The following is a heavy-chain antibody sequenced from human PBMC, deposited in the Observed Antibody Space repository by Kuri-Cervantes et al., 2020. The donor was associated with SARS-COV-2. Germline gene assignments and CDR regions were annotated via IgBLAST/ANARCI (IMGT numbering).Heavy chain of an antibody. CDR3: ASNSNYGYYGMDV. J-gene: IGHJ6*02. Sequence: ASVKVSCKASGYTFTSYGISWVRQAPGQGLEWMGWINPNSGGTNYAQKFQGRVTMTRDTSISTAYMELSRLRSGDTAVYYCASNSNYGYYGMDVWGQGTTVTVSS. CDR1: GYTFTSYG. CDR2: INPNSGGT. V-gene: IGHV1-2*02. D-gene: IGHD4-11*01.